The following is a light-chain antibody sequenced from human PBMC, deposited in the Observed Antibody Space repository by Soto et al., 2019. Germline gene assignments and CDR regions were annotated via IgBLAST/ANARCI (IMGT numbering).Light chain of an antibody. CDR2: GAS. CDR1: QSVSSN. Sequence: EIVMTQSPATLSLSPGQRATLSCRASQSVSSNLAWYQQKTGQAPSLLIYGASTRATGIPARFSGSASGTDFTITISRLEAEDFAVYYCQQYGSSPGTFGQGTKVDIK. J-gene: IGKJ1*01. V-gene: IGKV3-15*01. CDR3: QQYGSSPGT.